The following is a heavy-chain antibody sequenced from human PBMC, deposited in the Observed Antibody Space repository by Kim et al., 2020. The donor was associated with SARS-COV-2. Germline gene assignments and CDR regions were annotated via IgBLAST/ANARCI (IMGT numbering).Heavy chain of an antibody. Sequence: ASVKVSCKASGYSFSDYYIHWVRQAPGQGLEWMGWVNPKSGGTNFAHRFQGGVTLTRDTSISTAYMELTRLTSDDTAVYYCARGGSYCSATSCYDAFDSWGQGTLVTVFS. CDR2: VNPKSGGT. J-gene: IGHJ4*02. CDR1: GYSFSDYY. CDR3: ARGGSYCSATSCYDAFDS. V-gene: IGHV1-2*07. D-gene: IGHD2-2*01.